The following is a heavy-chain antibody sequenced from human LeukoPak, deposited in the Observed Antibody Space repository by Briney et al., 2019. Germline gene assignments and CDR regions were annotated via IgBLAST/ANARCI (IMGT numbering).Heavy chain of an antibody. V-gene: IGHV5-51*01. D-gene: IGHD6-6*01. CDR1: GYSFTNYL. CDR3: ARQSYSSSLHFDY. CDR2: IYPGDSDT. Sequence: GESLNIYCKGSGYSFTNYLIGWVRQVPGKGLEWIGIIYPGDSDTIYSPSFQGQVTTSAHKSISTAYLQWSSLNASDTAMYYCARQSYSSSLHFDYWGQGTLVTVSS. J-gene: IGHJ4*02.